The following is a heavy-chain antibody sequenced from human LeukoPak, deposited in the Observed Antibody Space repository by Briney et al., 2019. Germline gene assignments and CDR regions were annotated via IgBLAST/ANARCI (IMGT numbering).Heavy chain of an antibody. CDR2: IYTSGST. V-gene: IGHV4-4*07. Sequence: SETLSLTCTVSGGSISSYYWSWIRQPAGKGLEWIGRIYTSGSTNYDPSLKSRVTMSVDTSKNQFSLKLSSVTAADTAVYYCARTYYDSSGYHFDYWGQGTLVTVSS. J-gene: IGHJ4*02. CDR3: ARTYYDSSGYHFDY. D-gene: IGHD3-22*01. CDR1: GGSISSYY.